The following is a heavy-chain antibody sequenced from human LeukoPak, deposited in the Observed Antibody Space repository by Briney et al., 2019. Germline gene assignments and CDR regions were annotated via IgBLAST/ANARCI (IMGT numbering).Heavy chain of an antibody. Sequence: ETLSLTCTVSGGSITSYYWTWIRQPPGKGLEWLGYIYYSGSTNYNPSLRSGVTISVDTSKNQFSLKLTSVTAADTAVYYCARRPGSESRGYATFDIWGQGSMVTVSS. CDR1: GGSITSYY. D-gene: IGHD3-22*01. CDR3: ARRPGSESRGYATFDI. V-gene: IGHV4-59*01. J-gene: IGHJ3*02. CDR2: IYYSGST.